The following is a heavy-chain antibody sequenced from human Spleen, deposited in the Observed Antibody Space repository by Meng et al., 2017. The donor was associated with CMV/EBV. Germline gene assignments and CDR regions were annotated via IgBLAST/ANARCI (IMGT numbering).Heavy chain of an antibody. V-gene: IGHV3-23*01. D-gene: IGHD6-19*01. Sequence: GESLKISCAASGFTFSSYAMSWVRQAPGKGLERVSGISASGGSTYYADSVKGRFTISRDNSKNTLFLQMNSLRAEDTAIYYCAKGYSSGPEWGQGTLVTVSS. CDR3: AKGYSSGPE. CDR1: GFTFSSYA. J-gene: IGHJ4*02. CDR2: ISASGGST.